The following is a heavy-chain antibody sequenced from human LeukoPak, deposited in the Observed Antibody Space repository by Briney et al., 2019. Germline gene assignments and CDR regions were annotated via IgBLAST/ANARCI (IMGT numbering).Heavy chain of an antibody. CDR1: GGSISSGDYY. D-gene: IGHD3-22*01. CDR3: ARFDYYDSSGYYLDY. J-gene: IGHJ4*02. CDR2: IYYSGST. Sequence: PSETLSLTCTVSGGSISSGDYYWSWIRQPPGKGLEWIGYIYYSGSTYYNPSLKSRVTISVDTSKNQFSLKLSSVTAADTAVYYCARFDYYDSSGYYLDYWGRGTLVTVSS. V-gene: IGHV4-30-4*01.